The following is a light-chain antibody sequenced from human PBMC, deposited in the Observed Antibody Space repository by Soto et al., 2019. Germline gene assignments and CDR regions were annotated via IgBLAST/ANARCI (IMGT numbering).Light chain of an antibody. CDR3: QQSYSTLWT. Sequence: DIQMTQSPSSLSASVGDRVTITCRASQSISSYLNWYQQKPGKAPKLLIYAASSLQSGVPSRFSGSGSGTDFTLTISRLQPEDFATYYCQQSYSTLWTFCQGTKVEIK. V-gene: IGKV1-39*01. CDR2: AAS. J-gene: IGKJ1*01. CDR1: QSISSY.